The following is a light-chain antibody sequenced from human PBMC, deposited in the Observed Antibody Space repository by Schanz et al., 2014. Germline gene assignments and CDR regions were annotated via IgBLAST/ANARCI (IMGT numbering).Light chain of an antibody. CDR1: QSISSW. J-gene: IGKJ1*01. CDR2: LAS. CDR3: QQYNSYMWT. V-gene: IGKV1-5*03. Sequence: DIQMTQSPSTLSASVGDRVTITCRASQSISSWVAWYQQKPGKAPKLLIYLASSLESGVPSRFSGSGSGTEFSLTIRSLQPDDFATYDCQQYNSYMWTFGQGTKVEIK.